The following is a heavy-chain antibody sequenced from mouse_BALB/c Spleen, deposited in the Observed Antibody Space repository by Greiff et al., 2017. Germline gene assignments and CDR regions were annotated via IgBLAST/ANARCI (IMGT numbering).Heavy chain of an antibody. CDR3: ARENHYYGSSYEFAY. V-gene: IGHV1-18*01. Sequence: VQLQQSGPELVKPGASVKIPCKASGYTFTDYNMDWVKQSHGKSLEWIGDINPNNGGTIYNQKFKGKATLTVDKSSSTAYMELRSLTSEDTAVYYCARENHYYGSSYEFAYWGQGTLVTVSA. D-gene: IGHD1-1*01. J-gene: IGHJ3*01. CDR2: INPNNGGT. CDR1: GYTFTDYN.